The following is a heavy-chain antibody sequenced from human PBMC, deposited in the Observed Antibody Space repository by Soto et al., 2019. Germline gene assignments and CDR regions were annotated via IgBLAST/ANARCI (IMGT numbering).Heavy chain of an antibody. V-gene: IGHV3-74*01. D-gene: IGHD3-22*01. J-gene: IGHJ4*02. CDR2: INSDGSST. CDR3: ARVPKDSSGYYFDY. Sequence: GGSLRLSCAASGFTFSSYWMHWVRQAPGKGLVWVSRINSDGSSTSYADSVKGRFTISRDNAKNTLYLQMNSLRAEDTAVYYCARVPKDSSGYYFDYWGQGTLVTVSS. CDR1: GFTFSSYW.